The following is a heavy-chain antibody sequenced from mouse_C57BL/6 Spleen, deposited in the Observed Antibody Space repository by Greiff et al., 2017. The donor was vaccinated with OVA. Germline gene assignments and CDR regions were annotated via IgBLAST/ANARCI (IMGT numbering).Heavy chain of an antibody. J-gene: IGHJ2*01. V-gene: IGHV1-82*01. Sequence: QVQLQQSGPELVKPGASVKISCKASGYAFSSSWMNWVKQRPGKGLEWIGRIYPGDGDTNYNGKFKGKATLTADKSSSTAYMQLSSLTSEDSAVYFCARSLYSNSHFDYWGQGTTLTVSS. CDR2: IYPGDGDT. D-gene: IGHD2-5*01. CDR3: ARSLYSNSHFDY. CDR1: GYAFSSSW.